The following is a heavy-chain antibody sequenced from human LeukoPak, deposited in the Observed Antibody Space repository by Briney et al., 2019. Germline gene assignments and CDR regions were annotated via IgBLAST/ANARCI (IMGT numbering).Heavy chain of an antibody. D-gene: IGHD3-22*01. Sequence: SETLSLTCAVYGGSFSGYYWSWIRQPPGKGLEWVGEINHSGSTNYNPSLKSRVTISVDTSKNQFSLKLSSVTAADQAVYYCASVDYYDSSGYYGLDYWGQGTLVTVSS. CDR1: GGSFSGYY. CDR2: INHSGST. J-gene: IGHJ4*02. V-gene: IGHV4-34*01. CDR3: ASVDYYDSSGYYGLDY.